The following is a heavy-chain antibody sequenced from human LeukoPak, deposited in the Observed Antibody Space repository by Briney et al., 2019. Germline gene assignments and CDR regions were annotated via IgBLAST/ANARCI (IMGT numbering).Heavy chain of an antibody. CDR3: ARGFLGYDSSDYAFSYY. V-gene: IGHV1-8*01. J-gene: IGHJ4*02. Sequence: ASVKFSCKASEYTFPSYDITWVRQGSGQGLEWMGWMNPNNGNTGYAQRFQGRVTLTRDTSISTAYMELSSLRSEDTAVYYCARGFLGYDSSDYAFSYYWGQGTLVTVSS. D-gene: IGHD3-22*01. CDR1: EYTFPSYD. CDR2: MNPNNGNT.